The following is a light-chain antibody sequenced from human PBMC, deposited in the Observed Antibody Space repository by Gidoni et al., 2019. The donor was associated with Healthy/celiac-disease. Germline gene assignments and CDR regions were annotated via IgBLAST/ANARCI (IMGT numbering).Light chain of an antibody. CDR2: DAS. CDR1: QDSSNY. Sequence: DIQMTQSPSSLSASVGDRVTITCQASQDSSNYLNWYQQKPGKAPKLLIYDASNLETGVPARFSGSGSGTDFTFTISSLQPEDIATYYCQQYDNLPRTFGPGTKVEIK. J-gene: IGKJ3*01. CDR3: QQYDNLPRT. V-gene: IGKV1-33*01.